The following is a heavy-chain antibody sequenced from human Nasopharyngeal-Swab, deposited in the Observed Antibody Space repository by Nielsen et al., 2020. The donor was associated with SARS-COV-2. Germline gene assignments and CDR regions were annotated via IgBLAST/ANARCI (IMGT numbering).Heavy chain of an antibody. CDR3: ARPPTPCITMVRGVFSVACYYYYMDV. J-gene: IGHJ6*03. V-gene: IGHV1-46*01. CDR2: INPSGGST. Sequence: WVRQAPGQGLEWMGIINPSGGSTSYAQKFQGRVTMTRDTSTSTVYMELSSLRSEDTAVYYCARPPTPCITMVRGVFSVACYYYYMDVWGKGTTVTVSS. D-gene: IGHD3-10*01.